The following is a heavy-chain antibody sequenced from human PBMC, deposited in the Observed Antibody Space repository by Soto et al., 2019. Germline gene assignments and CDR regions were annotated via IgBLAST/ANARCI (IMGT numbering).Heavy chain of an antibody. CDR1: GGSISSGGYS. Sequence: QLQLQESGSGLVKPSQTLSLTCAVSGGSISSGGYSWSWIRQPPGKGLEWIGYIYHSGSTYYNPSLKSRVTISVDRSKNQFFLKLSSVTAADTAVYYCARDRGYSSGWYFDYWGQGTLVTVSS. CDR3: ARDRGYSSGWYFDY. J-gene: IGHJ4*02. CDR2: IYHSGST. D-gene: IGHD6-19*01. V-gene: IGHV4-30-2*01.